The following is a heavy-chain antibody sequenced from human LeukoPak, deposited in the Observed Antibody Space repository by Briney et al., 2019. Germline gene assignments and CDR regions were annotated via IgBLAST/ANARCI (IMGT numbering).Heavy chain of an antibody. CDR1: GFTFEDHV. J-gene: IGHJ4*02. D-gene: IGHD2-2*01. CDR3: AKDLGGSATTV. CDR2: ISWSGDRM. V-gene: IGHV3-9*01. Sequence: GGSLRLSCAASGFTFEDHVMHWVRQAPGKGLEWVSSISWSGDRMGYADAVKGRSTISRDNAKNSLFLQMNSLRVEDTALYYCAKDLGGSATTVWGQGTLVTVSS.